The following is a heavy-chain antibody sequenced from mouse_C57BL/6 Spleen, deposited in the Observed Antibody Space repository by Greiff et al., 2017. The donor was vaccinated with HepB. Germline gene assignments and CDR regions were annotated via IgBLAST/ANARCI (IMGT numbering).Heavy chain of an antibody. CDR1: GFSLTSYG. Sequence: QVQLKESGPGLVQPSQSLSISCTASGFSLTSYGVHWVRQSPGKGLEWLGVIWSGGSTDYNAAFISRLSISKDNSKSQVFFKMNSLQADDTAIYYCASLLYDYDGYFDVWGTGTTVTVSS. CDR3: ASLLYDYDGYFDV. J-gene: IGHJ1*03. CDR2: IWSGGST. V-gene: IGHV2-2*01. D-gene: IGHD2-4*01.